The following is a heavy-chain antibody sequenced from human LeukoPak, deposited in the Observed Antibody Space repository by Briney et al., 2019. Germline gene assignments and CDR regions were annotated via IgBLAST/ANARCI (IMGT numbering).Heavy chain of an antibody. Sequence: SETLSLTCAVYGGSFSGYYWSWIRQPPGKGLEWIGEINHSGSTNYNPSLKSRVTISVDTSKNQFSLKLSSDYGSGPRGYYYYGMDVWGQGTTVTVSS. CDR1: GGSFSGYY. J-gene: IGHJ6*02. CDR2: INHSGST. CDR3: YGMDV. D-gene: IGHD3-10*01. V-gene: IGHV4-34*01.